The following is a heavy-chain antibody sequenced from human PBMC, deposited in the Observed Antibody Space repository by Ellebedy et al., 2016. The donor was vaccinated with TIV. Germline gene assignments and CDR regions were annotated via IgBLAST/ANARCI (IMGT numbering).Heavy chain of an antibody. Sequence: GESLKISCAASGFTFRNFGMHWVRQAPGKGLDWVAVIWYDGSNKYYADSVTGRFTISRDNSKNTLYLQMNSLRAEDTAVFYCAKLCITMGRGDAPDAFDIWGQGTMVTVSS. J-gene: IGHJ3*02. CDR2: IWYDGSNK. D-gene: IGHD3-10*01. CDR3: AKLCITMGRGDAPDAFDI. V-gene: IGHV3-30*02. CDR1: GFTFRNFG.